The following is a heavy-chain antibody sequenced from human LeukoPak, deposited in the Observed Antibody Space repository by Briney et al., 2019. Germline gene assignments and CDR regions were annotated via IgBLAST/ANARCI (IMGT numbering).Heavy chain of an antibody. D-gene: IGHD3-22*01. CDR2: INHSGST. CDR1: GGSFSGYY. J-gene: IGHJ4*02. V-gene: IGHV4-34*01. Sequence: PSETLSLTCAVYGGSFSGYYWSWIRQPPGKGLEWIGEINHSGSTNYNPSPKSRVTISVDTSKNQFSLKLSSVTAADTAVYYCARPDSSGYYYFDYWGQGTLVTVSS. CDR3: ARPDSSGYYYFDY.